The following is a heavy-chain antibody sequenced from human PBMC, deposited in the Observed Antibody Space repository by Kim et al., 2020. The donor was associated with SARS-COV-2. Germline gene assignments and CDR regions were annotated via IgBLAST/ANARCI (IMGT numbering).Heavy chain of an antibody. Sequence: IYYADSLTGRFTISRDNAKKSLFLHMNSLRAEDTALYYCARDSTDWYFDLWGRGTLVTVSS. J-gene: IGHJ2*01. V-gene: IGHV3-11*01. CDR3: ARDSTDWYFDL. D-gene: IGHD4-17*01. CDR2: I.